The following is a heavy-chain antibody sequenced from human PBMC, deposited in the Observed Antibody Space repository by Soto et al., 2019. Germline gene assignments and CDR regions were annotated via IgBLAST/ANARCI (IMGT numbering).Heavy chain of an antibody. V-gene: IGHV4-30-2*01. CDR1: GGSISSGGYS. CDR3: ARSRWGFLGSHVMDV. Sequence: QLQLQESGSGLVKPSQTLSLICAVSGGSISSGGYSWSWIRQPPGKGLEWIGYIYHSGSTYYNPPPKSRATISVDSSKNQSSLKLSSVTAADTAVNYFARSRWGFLGSHVMDVWGQGTTVTVSS. CDR2: IYHSGST. J-gene: IGHJ6*02. D-gene: IGHD3-3*01.